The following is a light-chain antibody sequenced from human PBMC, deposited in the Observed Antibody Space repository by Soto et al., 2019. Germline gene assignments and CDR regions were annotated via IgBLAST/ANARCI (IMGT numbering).Light chain of an antibody. CDR1: PNDVVAYNY. J-gene: IGLJ1*01. V-gene: IGLV2-11*01. CDR3: CSYAGGYTYL. Sequence: QSVLTQPRSVSWSPGQSLTVSCTVSPNDVVAYNYVSWYQQHPGRPPKLMIYDVARWPSGVPDRFSGSKSGNTASLTISGLQAEDEADYFCCSYAGGYTYLFGTGTKV. CDR2: DVA.